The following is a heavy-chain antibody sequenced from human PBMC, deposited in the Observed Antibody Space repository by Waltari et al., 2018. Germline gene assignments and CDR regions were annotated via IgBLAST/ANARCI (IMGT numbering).Heavy chain of an antibody. J-gene: IGHJ4*02. V-gene: IGHV4-4*07. CDR2: IYTSGST. D-gene: IGHD4-17*01. CDR3: ARRGSDYGDYPFDY. Sequence: QVQLQESGPGLVKPSETLSLTCTVSGGSISSSYWSWIRQPAGKGLEWIGRIYTSGSTNYNPALKSRVTMSVDTSKNQFSLKLSSVTAADTAVYYCARRGSDYGDYPFDYWGQGTLVTVSS. CDR1: GGSISSSY.